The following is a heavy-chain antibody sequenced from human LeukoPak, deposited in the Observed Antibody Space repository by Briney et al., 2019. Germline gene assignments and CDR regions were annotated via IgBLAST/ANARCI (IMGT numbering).Heavy chain of an antibody. CDR2: INPYSGGT. D-gene: IGHD3-10*01. CDR3: ARVPRITMVRGVSRTFDY. V-gene: IGHV1-2*02. CDR1: GYTFTGYY. Sequence: ASVKVSCKASGYTFTGYYMHWVRQAPGQGLEWMGWINPYSGGTNYAQKFQGRVSMTRDTSISTAYMELSRLRSDDTAVYYWARVPRITMVRGVSRTFDYWGQGTLVTVSS. J-gene: IGHJ4*02.